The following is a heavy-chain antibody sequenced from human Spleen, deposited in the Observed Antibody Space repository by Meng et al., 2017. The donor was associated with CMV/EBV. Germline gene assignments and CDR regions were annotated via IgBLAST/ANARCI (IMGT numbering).Heavy chain of an antibody. V-gene: IGHV3-23*01. Sequence: GGSLRLSCAASGFTFSSYALSWVRQAPGKGLEWVSHISGTGGSTYYADSVRGRFTISRDNSKNTLYLQMNSLRAEDTAVYYCALQLGYHAFDIWGQGTMVTVSS. CDR2: ISGTGGST. J-gene: IGHJ3*02. D-gene: IGHD1-1*01. CDR3: ALQLGYHAFDI. CDR1: GFTFSSYA.